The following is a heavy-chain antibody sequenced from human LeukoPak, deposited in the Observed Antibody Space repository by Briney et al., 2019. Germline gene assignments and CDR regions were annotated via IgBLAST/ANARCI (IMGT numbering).Heavy chain of an antibody. D-gene: IGHD1-26*01. CDR2: ISYDGSNK. V-gene: IGHV3-30*14. CDR3: ARDDSGSYY. CDR1: GFTFSSYA. J-gene: IGHJ4*02. Sequence: GRSLRLSCAASGFTFSSYAMHWVRQAPGKGLEWVAVISYDGSNKYYADSVKGRFTISRDNSKNTLYLQMNSLRAEDTAVYYCARDDSGSYYGGQGTLVTVSS.